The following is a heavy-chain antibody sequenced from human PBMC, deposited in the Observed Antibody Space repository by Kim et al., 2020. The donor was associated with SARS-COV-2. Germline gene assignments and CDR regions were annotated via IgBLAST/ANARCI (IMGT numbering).Heavy chain of an antibody. J-gene: IGHJ6*02. D-gene: IGHD7-27*01. CDR3: ARGLVLGKLGTPMDV. V-gene: IGHV4-34*01. CDR2: INHSGST. CDR1: GGSFSGYY. Sequence: SETLSLTCAVYGGSFSGYYWSWIRQPPGKGLEWIGEINHSGSTNYNPSLKSRVTISVDTSKNQFSLKLSSVTAADTAVYYCARGLVLGKLGTPMDVWGQGTTVTVSS.